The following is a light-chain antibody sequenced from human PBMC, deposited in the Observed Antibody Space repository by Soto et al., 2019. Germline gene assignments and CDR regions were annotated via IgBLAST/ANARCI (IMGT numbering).Light chain of an antibody. CDR1: SSDVGGYNY. V-gene: IGLV2-14*01. CDR3: NSYTSKSTGV. J-gene: IGLJ1*01. Sequence: QSVLTQPASVSGSPGQSITISCTGTSSDVGGYNYVSWYQQHPGKAPKIIIYEVSNRPSGVSNRFSCSKSGNTASLTISGLQAEDEADYYCNSYTSKSTGVFGTGTKLTVL. CDR2: EVS.